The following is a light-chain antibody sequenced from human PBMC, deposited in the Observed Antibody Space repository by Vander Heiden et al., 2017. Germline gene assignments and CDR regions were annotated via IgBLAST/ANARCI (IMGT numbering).Light chain of an antibody. CDR1: QSLLLSNGYNY. Sequence: DIVMTQSPLSLPVTPGEPASISCRSSQSLLLSNGYNYLDWYLQKSGQSPQLLIYLGSNRASGVPDRFSGSGSGTDFTLKISRVEAEDVGIYYCMQALQTPPTFGQGTKVEIK. CDR3: MQALQTPPT. J-gene: IGKJ1*01. V-gene: IGKV2-28*01. CDR2: LGS.